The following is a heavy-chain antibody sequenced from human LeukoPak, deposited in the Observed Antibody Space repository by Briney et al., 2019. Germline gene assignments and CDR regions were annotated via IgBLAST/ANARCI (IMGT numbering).Heavy chain of an antibody. CDR1: GASISSGSNY. J-gene: IGHJ3*02. CDR3: ARIPTNAVPSAHNGFDI. Sequence: PSETLSLTCSVSGASISSGSNYWGWIRQPPGKTLEWIGSIYSSGSTYYNPSLKSRVIIIIDTPKNHFSLRLNSVTAADTSIYYCARIPTNAVPSAHNGFDIWGQGTMLTVSS. V-gene: IGHV4-39*01. CDR2: IYSSGST. D-gene: IGHD6-19*01.